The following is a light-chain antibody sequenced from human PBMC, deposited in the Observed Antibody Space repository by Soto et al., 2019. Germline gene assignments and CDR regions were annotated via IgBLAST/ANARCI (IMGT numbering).Light chain of an antibody. V-gene: IGKV1-39*01. CDR3: QQSYETPLT. Sequence: DIPMTQSPSSLSASVGDRVTITCRASQSIADYLNWYQQRPGKAPILLIYTASSLQSGVPSRFSGSGSGTDFTLTIGSLQPEDFATYYCQQSYETPLTFGGGTKVEIK. J-gene: IGKJ4*01. CDR1: QSIADY. CDR2: TAS.